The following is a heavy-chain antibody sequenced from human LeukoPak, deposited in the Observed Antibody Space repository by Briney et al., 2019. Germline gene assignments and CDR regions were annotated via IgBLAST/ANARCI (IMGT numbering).Heavy chain of an antibody. CDR1: GFTFSSYS. CDR2: ISSSSSYI. D-gene: IGHD3-22*01. CDR3: ARRGNEYYYDSSDY. Sequence: GGSLRLSCAASGFTFSSYSMNWVRQAPGKGLEWVSSISSSSSYIYYADSVKGRFTISRDNAKNSLYLQMNSLRAEDTAVYYCARRGNEYYYDSSDYWGQGTLVTVSS. V-gene: IGHV3-21*01. J-gene: IGHJ4*02.